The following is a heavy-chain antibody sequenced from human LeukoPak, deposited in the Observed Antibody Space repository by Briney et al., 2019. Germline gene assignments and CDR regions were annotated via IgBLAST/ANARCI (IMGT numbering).Heavy chain of an antibody. Sequence: SETLSLTCTVSGGSISSYYWSWIRQPPGKGLEWIGYIYYSGSTNYNPSLKSRVTISVDTSKNQFSLKLSSVTAADTAVYYCAREAVAVAVHYFDYWGQGTLVTVSS. J-gene: IGHJ4*02. D-gene: IGHD6-19*01. CDR2: IYYSGST. CDR1: GGSISSYY. CDR3: AREAVAVAVHYFDY. V-gene: IGHV4-59*01.